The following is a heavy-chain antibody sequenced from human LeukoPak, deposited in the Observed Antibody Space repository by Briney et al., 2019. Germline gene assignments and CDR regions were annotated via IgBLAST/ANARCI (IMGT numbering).Heavy chain of an antibody. Sequence: ASVKVSCKVSGYTLTELSMHWVRQAPGKGLEWMGGFDPEDGETIYAQKFQGRVTMTEDTSTDTAYMELRSLRSDDTAVYYCARDGSRLGYCSSTSWCVSDWFDPWGQGTLVTVSS. J-gene: IGHJ5*02. CDR1: GYTLTELS. CDR3: ARDGSRLGYCSSTSWCVSDWFDP. V-gene: IGHV1-24*01. CDR2: FDPEDGET. D-gene: IGHD2-2*01.